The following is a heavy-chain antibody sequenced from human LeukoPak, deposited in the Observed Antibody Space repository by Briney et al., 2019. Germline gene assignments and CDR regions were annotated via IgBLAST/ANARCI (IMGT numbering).Heavy chain of an antibody. V-gene: IGHV4-31*03. CDR1: GDSISSGGYY. CDR3: ARETGISQNFDY. CDR2: IYYNGYT. J-gene: IGHJ4*02. Sequence: SQTLSLTCTVSGDSISSGGYYWTWIRQHPGKGLEWIGNIYYNGYTYYNPSLKSRVTISVESSKYQFSLTLSSVTAADTAVYYCARETGISQNFDYWGQGTLVTVSS.